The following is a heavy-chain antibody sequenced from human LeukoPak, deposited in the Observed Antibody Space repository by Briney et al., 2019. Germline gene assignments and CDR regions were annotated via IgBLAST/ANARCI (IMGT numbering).Heavy chain of an antibody. CDR3: ASYGSGNYYDLDY. Sequence: SETLSLTCAVYGGSFSGYYWSWIRQPPGKGLEWIGEINHGGSTNYNPSLESRVTISVDTSKNQLSLKLNSVTAADTTVYYCASYGSGNYYDLDYWGQGTLVTVSS. D-gene: IGHD3-10*01. V-gene: IGHV4-34*01. CDR1: GGSFSGYY. J-gene: IGHJ4*02. CDR2: INHGGST.